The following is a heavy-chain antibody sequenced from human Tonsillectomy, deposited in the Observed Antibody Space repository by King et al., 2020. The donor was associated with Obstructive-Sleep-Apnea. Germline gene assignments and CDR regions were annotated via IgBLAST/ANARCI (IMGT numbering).Heavy chain of an antibody. CDR1: GYTFTSYY. D-gene: IGHD3-10*01. Sequence: VQLVESGAEVKKPGASVKVSCKASGYTFTSYYMHWVRQAPGQGLEWMGIINPSGGSTSYAQKFQGRVTMTRDTSTSTVYMELSSRRSEDTAVYYCAREGPIWFGELLYSSGVDYWGQGTLVTVSS. J-gene: IGHJ4*02. V-gene: IGHV1-46*01. CDR2: INPSGGST. CDR3: AREGPIWFGELLYSSGVDY.